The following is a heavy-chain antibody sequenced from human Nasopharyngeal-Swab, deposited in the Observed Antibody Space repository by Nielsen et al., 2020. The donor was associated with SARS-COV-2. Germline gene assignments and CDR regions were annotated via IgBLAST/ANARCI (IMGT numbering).Heavy chain of an antibody. CDR1: GFTFSSYW. V-gene: IGHV3-7*01. D-gene: IGHD3-3*01. Sequence: GESLKISCAASGFTFSSYWMSWVRQAPGKGPEWVANIKQDGSEKYYVDSVKGRFTISRDNAKNSLYLQMNSLRAEDTAVYYCARDKGTIFGVVTSSYYYGMDVWGQGTTVTVSS. CDR2: IKQDGSEK. J-gene: IGHJ6*02. CDR3: ARDKGTIFGVVTSSYYYGMDV.